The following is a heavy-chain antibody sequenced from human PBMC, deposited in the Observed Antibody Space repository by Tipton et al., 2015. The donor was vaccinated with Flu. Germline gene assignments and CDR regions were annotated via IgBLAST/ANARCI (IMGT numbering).Heavy chain of an antibody. V-gene: IGHV4-59*01. CDR2: IYYSGTT. CDR1: GDSLSSYY. D-gene: IGHD1-26*01. CDR3: ARGGWEPHGGWFDP. J-gene: IGHJ5*02. Sequence: GLVKPSETLSLTCTVSGDSLSSYYWSWIRQSPGKGLEWIGQIYYSGTTSYNPSLKSRVTISLDKSKNQFSLNLNSMTTADTAVFYCARGGWEPHGGWFDPWGQGILVTVSS.